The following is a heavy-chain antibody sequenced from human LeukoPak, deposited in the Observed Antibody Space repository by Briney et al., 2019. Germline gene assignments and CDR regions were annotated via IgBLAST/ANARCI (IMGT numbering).Heavy chain of an antibody. J-gene: IGHJ6*04. CDR3: AELGITMIGGV. Sequence: GGSLRLSFAASGFTVSSNYMSWVRQAPGKGLEWVSVIYSGGSTYYADSVKGRFTISRDNAQNSLYLQMNSLRAEDTAVYYCAELGITMIGGVWGKGTTVTISS. D-gene: IGHD3-10*02. CDR1: GFTVSSNY. V-gene: IGHV3-53*01. CDR2: IYSGGST.